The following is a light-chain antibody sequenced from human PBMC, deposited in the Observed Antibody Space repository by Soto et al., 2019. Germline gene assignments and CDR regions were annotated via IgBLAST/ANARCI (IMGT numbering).Light chain of an antibody. CDR2: DAS. V-gene: IGKV3-11*01. Sequence: NVLTQSPATCSLSPLDIATLSFRASQSSSGYLAWYQQKPGQAPRLLIYDASTRAPGIPTRFSGSGSGTDYTLTITSLEPEDFAVYYCQQRSRFGGGTKVDIK. CDR3: QQRSR. CDR1: QSSSGY. J-gene: IGKJ4*01.